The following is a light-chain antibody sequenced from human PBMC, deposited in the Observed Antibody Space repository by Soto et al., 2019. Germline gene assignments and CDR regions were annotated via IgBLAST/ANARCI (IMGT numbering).Light chain of an antibody. CDR1: QSVSSS. CDR3: QQRSNWPPAIT. V-gene: IGKV3-11*01. CDR2: YAS. Sequence: EIVLTQSPATLSLSPGERATLSCRASQSVSSSLAWYQQKPGQAPRLLIYYASNRATGIPARFSGSGSGTDFTLTISILEPEDFAVYYCQQRSNWPPAITFGQGTRLEIK. J-gene: IGKJ5*01.